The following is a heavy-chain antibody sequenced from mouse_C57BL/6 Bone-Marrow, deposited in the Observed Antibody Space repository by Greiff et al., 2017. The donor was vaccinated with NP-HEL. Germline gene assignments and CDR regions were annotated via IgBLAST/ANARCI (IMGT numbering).Heavy chain of an antibody. CDR1: GFTFSDYY. CDR2: INYDGSST. V-gene: IGHV5-16*01. D-gene: IGHD2-5*01. CDR3: ARARYYSNYVPAMDY. J-gene: IGHJ4*01. Sequence: DVKLVESEGGLVQPGSSMKLSCTASGFTFSDYYMAWVRQVPEKGLEWVANINYDGSSTYYLDSLKSRFIISRDNAKNILYLQMSSLKSEDTATYYCARARYYSNYVPAMDYWGQGTSVTVSS.